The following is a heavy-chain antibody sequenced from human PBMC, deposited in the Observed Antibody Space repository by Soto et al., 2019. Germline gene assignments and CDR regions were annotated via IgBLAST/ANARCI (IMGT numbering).Heavy chain of an antibody. J-gene: IGHJ6*02. D-gene: IGHD1-7*01. Sequence: PSETLSLTCTVSGGSISSYYWSWIRQPPGKGLEWIGYIYYSGSTNYNPSLKSRVTISVDTSKNQFSLKLSSVTAADTAVYYCAKVYGGTTTYDYAMDVWGQGTTVTVSS. CDR3: AKVYGGTTTYDYAMDV. CDR2: IYYSGST. CDR1: GGSISSYY. V-gene: IGHV4-59*01.